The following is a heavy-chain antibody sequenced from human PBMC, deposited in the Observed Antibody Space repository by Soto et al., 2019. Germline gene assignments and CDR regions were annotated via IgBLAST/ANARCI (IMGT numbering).Heavy chain of an antibody. V-gene: IGHV4-31*03. CDR2: IYYSGST. D-gene: IGHD2-2*01. CDR3: ARMRSRDIVVVPAAIRRYYFDY. Sequence: PSETLSLTCTVSGGSISSGGYYWSWIRQHPGKGLEWIGYIYYSGSTYYNPSLKSRVTISVDTSKNQFSLKLSSVTAADTAVYYCARMRSRDIVVVPAAIRRYYFDYWGQGTLVTVSS. CDR1: GGSISSGGYY. J-gene: IGHJ4*02.